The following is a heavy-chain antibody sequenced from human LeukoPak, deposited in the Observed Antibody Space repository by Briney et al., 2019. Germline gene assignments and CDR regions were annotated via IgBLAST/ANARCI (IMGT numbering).Heavy chain of an antibody. CDR1: GFTFSSYS. V-gene: IGHV3-48*01. Sequence: GGSLRLSCAASGFTFSSYSMNWVRQAPGKGLEWVSYISSSSSTIYYADSVKGRFTISRDNAKNSLYLQMNSLRAEDTAVYYCAREAYCSGGSCYSGRAFDIWGQGTMVTVSS. CDR3: AREAYCSGGSCYSGRAFDI. CDR2: ISSSSSTI. D-gene: IGHD2-15*01. J-gene: IGHJ3*02.